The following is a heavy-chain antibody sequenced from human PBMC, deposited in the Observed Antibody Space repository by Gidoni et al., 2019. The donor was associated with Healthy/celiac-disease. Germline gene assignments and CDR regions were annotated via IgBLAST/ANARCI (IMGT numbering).Heavy chain of an antibody. J-gene: IGHJ4*02. CDR3: AKDWNYDFWSDGFDC. CDR2: ISGSGGST. CDR1: GFTFSSYA. Sequence: EVQLLESGGGLVQPGGSLRLSCAASGFTFSSYAMRWVRQAPGKGLAWVSAISGSGGSTYYADSVKGRFTISRDNSKNTLYLQMNSLRAEDTAVYYCAKDWNYDFWSDGFDCWGQGTLVTVSS. D-gene: IGHD3-3*01. V-gene: IGHV3-23*01.